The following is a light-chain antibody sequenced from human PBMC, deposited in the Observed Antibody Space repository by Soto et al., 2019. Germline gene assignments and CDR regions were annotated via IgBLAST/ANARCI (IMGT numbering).Light chain of an antibody. CDR2: DVT. J-gene: IGLJ3*02. V-gene: IGLV2-14*01. CDR1: SSDVGAYNY. CDR3: SSYTSSAALDV. Sequence: QSALTQPASVSGSPGQSITISCSGTSSDVGAYNYVSWYQQHPGKAPKLMIYDVTNRPSGVSNRFSGSKSGNTASLTISGLQAEDEADYYCSSYTSSAALDVFGGGTKLTVL.